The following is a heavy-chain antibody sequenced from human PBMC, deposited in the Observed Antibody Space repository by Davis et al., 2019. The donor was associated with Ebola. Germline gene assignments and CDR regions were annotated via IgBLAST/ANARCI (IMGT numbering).Heavy chain of an antibody. CDR2: ISGSGGST. D-gene: IGHD3-3*01. J-gene: IGHJ4*02. CDR3: AKGERFLEWLFGY. Sequence: PGGSLRLSCTASGFTFSSYAMSWVRQAPGKGLEWVSAISGSGGSTYYADSVKGRFTISRDNSKNTLYLQMNSLRAEDTAVYYCAKGERFLEWLFGYWGQGTLVTVSS. V-gene: IGHV3-23*01. CDR1: GFTFSSYA.